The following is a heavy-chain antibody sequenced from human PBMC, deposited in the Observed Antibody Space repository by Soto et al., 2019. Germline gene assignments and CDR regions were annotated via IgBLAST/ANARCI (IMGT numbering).Heavy chain of an antibody. J-gene: IGHJ1*01. CDR1: GGTFSSYA. V-gene: IGHV1-69*13. CDR3: ARVPYNYYDSSGYYYGYFQH. CDR2: IIPIFGTA. D-gene: IGHD3-22*01. Sequence: SVKVSCKASGGTFSSYAISWVRQAPGQGLEWMGGIIPIFGTANHAQKFQGRVTITADESTSTAYMELSSLRSEDTAVYYCARVPYNYYDSSGYYYGYFQHWGQGTLVTVSS.